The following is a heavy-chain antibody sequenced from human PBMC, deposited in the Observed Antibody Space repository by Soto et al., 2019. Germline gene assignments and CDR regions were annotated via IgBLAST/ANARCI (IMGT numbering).Heavy chain of an antibody. D-gene: IGHD3-22*01. CDR1: GGSISSDDYY. Sequence: QVQLQESGPGLVKPSQTLSLTCTVSGGSISSDDYYWNWIRQPPGKGLEWIGYIHDSGSTYYNPSLKRRITISVDTPKNQCSLKLSSVTAADTAVYYCARSRSDYYDSRRGREYWGQGTLVTVSS. V-gene: IGHV4-30-4*01. CDR2: IHDSGST. J-gene: IGHJ4*02. CDR3: ARSRSDYYDSRRGREY.